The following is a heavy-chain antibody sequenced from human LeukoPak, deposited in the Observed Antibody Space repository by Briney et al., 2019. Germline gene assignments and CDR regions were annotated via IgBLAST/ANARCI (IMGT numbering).Heavy chain of an antibody. V-gene: IGHV3-9*03. CDR1: GFTFDYYA. J-gene: IGHJ2*01. D-gene: IGHD4-17*01. Sequence: GRSLRLSCAASGFTFDYYAMHWVRQAPGKGLEWVSSISWNSGSIDYADSVKGRFTISRDKAKNSLYLQMKSLRAEDMALYYCAKTVYGCHGAYFHLWGRGTLVTVSS. CDR3: AKTVYGCHGAYFHL. CDR2: ISWNSGSI.